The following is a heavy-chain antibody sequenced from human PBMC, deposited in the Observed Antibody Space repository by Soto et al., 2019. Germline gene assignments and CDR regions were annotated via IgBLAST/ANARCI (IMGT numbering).Heavy chain of an antibody. Sequence: LRLSCAASGFTFSSYAMSWARQAPGKGLEWVSAISGSGGSTYYADSVKGRFTISRDNSKNTLYLQMNSLRAEDTAVYYCAKDGYGDYVGSPDYWGQGTLVTVSS. CDR1: GFTFSSYA. J-gene: IGHJ4*02. CDR2: ISGSGGST. V-gene: IGHV3-23*01. D-gene: IGHD4-17*01. CDR3: AKDGYGDYVGSPDY.